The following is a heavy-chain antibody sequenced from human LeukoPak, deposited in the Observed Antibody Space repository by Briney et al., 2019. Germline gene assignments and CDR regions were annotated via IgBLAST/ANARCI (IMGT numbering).Heavy chain of an antibody. CDR2: INSDARNT. CDR3: AKGPGGYRDY. D-gene: IGHD3-22*01. Sequence: GGSLRLSCAASGFTFSSYWMYWVRQAPGKGLVWVSRINSDARNTNYADSVQGRFTISRDNAKNTLYLQMNSLRVEDTAVYYCAKGPGGYRDYWGQGTLVTVSS. J-gene: IGHJ4*02. CDR1: GFTFSSYW. V-gene: IGHV3-74*01.